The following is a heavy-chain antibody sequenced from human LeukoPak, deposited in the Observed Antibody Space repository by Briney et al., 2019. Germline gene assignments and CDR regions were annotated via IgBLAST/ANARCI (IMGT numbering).Heavy chain of an antibody. J-gene: IGHJ4*02. CDR3: ARHSGGYYVDY. Sequence: PSETLSLICTVSGGSISSYYWRWTRQPAGEGLEWLGCIYTSGSTNYNPSLKSPVTMSIVTSKNQFSLKMGSVTAADPAVSYCARHSGGYYVDYWGQGALVTVSS. CDR2: IYTSGST. CDR1: GGSISSYY. D-gene: IGHD1-26*01. V-gene: IGHV4-4*07.